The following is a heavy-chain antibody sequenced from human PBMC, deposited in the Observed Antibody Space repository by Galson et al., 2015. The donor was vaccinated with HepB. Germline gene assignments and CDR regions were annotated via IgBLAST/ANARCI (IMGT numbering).Heavy chain of an antibody. CDR3: AKDLFIVVVPAARGMDV. CDR2: ISGSGGST. CDR1: GFTFSSYA. J-gene: IGHJ6*02. Sequence: SLRLSCAASGFTFSSYAMSWVRQAPGKGLEWVSAISGSGGSTYYADSVKGRFTISRDNSKNTLYLQMNSLRAEDTAVCYCAKDLFIVVVPAARGMDVWGQGTTVTVSS. V-gene: IGHV3-23*01. D-gene: IGHD2-2*01.